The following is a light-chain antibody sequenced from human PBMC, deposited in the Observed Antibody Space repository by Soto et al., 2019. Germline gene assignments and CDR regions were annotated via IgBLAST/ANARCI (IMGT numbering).Light chain of an antibody. CDR2: EVS. CDR1: SSDVGGYNS. Sequence: QSALTQPPSASGSPGQSVTISCTGTSSDVGGYNSVSWYQHLPGKAPKLMIYEVSKRPSGVPDRFSGSTSANTASLTVSRLQAEDEADYYCSSYAGSDNYVFGTGTKVTVL. CDR3: SSYAGSDNYV. V-gene: IGLV2-8*01. J-gene: IGLJ1*01.